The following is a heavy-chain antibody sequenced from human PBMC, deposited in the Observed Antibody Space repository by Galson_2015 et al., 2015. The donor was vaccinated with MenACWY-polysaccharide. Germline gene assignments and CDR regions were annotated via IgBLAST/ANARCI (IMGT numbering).Heavy chain of an antibody. J-gene: IGHJ4*02. CDR1: GFVFNNSW. CDR2: IKHDGTET. Sequence: SLRLSCAASGFVFNNSWMSWIRQSPGKGLERVANIKHDGTETYYLDSAQGRSAVSRDTDRTSLYLHMSSLRAEDTAVYYCVRDWWCGRAACYYFDFWGQGTLVTVSS. V-gene: IGHV3-7*01. CDR3: VRDWWCGRAACYYFDF. D-gene: IGHD2-8*02.